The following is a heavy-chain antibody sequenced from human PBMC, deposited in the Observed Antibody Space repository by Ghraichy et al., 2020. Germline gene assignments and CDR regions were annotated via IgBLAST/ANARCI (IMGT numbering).Heavy chain of an antibody. Sequence: SGPTLVKPTETLTLTCTVSGFSLSNARMGVSWIRQPPGKALEWLAHIFSNDEKSYSTSLKSRLTISKDTSKSQVVLTMTNMDPVDTATYYCAHPMDSSFGWYFDLWGRGTLVTVSS. CDR3: AHPMDSSFGWYFDL. J-gene: IGHJ2*01. CDR1: GFSLSNARMG. V-gene: IGHV2-26*01. CDR2: IFSNDEK. D-gene: IGHD3-22*01.